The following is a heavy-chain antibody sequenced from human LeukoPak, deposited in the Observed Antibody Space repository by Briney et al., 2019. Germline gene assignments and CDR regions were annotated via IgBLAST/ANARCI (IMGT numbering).Heavy chain of an antibody. CDR2: ITAAGNTP. CDR3: AKAYGTNGYYQLPIDF. D-gene: IGHD3-22*01. Sequence: GGSLRLSCAASGFTFSTYGMNWVRQAPGKGLECVSAITAAGNTPYYADSVKGRFTISKDNSKNTLYLQLNSLRAEDTAVYYCAKAYGTNGYYQLPIDFWGQGTLVTVSS. V-gene: IGHV3-23*01. CDR1: GFTFSTYG. J-gene: IGHJ4*02.